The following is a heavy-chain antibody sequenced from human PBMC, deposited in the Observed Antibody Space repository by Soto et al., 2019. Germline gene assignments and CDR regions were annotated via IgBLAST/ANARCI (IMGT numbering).Heavy chain of an antibody. J-gene: IGHJ3*02. Sequence: QVQLQESGPGLVKPSETLSLTCTVSGGSISSYYWSWIRQPPGKGLEWIGYIYYSGSTNYNPSLKSRVTISVDTSKNQFPLKLSSVTAADTAVYYCARHGPTIDAFDIWRQGTMVTVSS. CDR2: IYYSGST. D-gene: IGHD5-12*01. V-gene: IGHV4-59*08. CDR3: ARHGPTIDAFDI. CDR1: GGSISSYY.